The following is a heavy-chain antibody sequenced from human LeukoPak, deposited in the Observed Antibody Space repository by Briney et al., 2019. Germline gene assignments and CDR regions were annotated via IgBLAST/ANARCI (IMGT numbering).Heavy chain of an antibody. J-gene: IGHJ4*02. CDR1: GFTFSDHY. V-gene: IGHV3-64*01. CDR2: ITSNGGSA. CDR3: AREYCDSTTCYKTIDY. Sequence: GGSLRLSCAASGFTFSDHYMDWVRQAPGKGLEYVSAITSNGGSAYYANSVKGRFTISRDNSKNTLYLQMGSLRAEDMAVYYCAREYCDSTTCYKTIDYWGQGTLVTVSS. D-gene: IGHD2-2*02.